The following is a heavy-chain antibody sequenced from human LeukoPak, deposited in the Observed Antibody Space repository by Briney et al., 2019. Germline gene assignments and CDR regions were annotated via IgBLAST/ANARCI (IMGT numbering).Heavy chain of an antibody. D-gene: IGHD3-3*01. CDR3: AREAFGTSYNWFDP. Sequence: TSETLSLTCAVYGGSFSGYYWSWIRQPPGKGLEWIGYIYYSGSTYYNPSLKSRVTISVDTSKNQFSLKLSSVTAADTAVYYCAREAFGTSYNWFDPWGQGTLVTVSS. V-gene: IGHV4-34*09. CDR1: GGSFSGYY. J-gene: IGHJ5*02. CDR2: IYYSGST.